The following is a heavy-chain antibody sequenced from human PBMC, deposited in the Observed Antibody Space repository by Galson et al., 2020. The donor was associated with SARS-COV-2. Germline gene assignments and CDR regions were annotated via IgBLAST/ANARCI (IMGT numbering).Heavy chain of an antibody. CDR3: ARDGTAMITNGFDI. Sequence: ASVKVSCKASGYTFTGYYMHWVRQAPGQGLEWMGWINANSGGTNYAQKFQGRVTMTRDTSISIAYMELSRLRSDDTAVYYCARDGTAMITNGFDIWGQGTMVTVSS. J-gene: IGHJ3*02. D-gene: IGHD5-18*01. V-gene: IGHV1-2*02. CDR2: INANSGGT. CDR1: GYTFTGYY.